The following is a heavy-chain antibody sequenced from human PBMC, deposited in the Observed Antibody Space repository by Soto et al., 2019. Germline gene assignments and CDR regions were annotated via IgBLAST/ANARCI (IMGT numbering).Heavy chain of an antibody. Sequence: TSETLSLTCAVYGGSFSGYYWSWIRQPPGKGLEWIGEINHSGSTNYNPSLKSRVTISVDTSKNQFSLKLSSVTAADTAVYYCARSPSFMDVWGQGTTVTVYS. CDR3: ARSPSFMDV. CDR1: GGSFSGYY. V-gene: IGHV4-34*01. CDR2: INHSGST. J-gene: IGHJ6*02.